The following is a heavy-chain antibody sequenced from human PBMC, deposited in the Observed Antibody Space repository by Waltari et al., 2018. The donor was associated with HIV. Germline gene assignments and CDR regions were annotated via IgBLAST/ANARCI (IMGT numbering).Heavy chain of an antibody. CDR1: GYTFTSSG. V-gene: IGHV1-18*01. Sequence: QVQLVQSGAEVKKPGASVKVSCTASGYTFTSSGIRWVRQAPGQGLEWMGWISAYNGNTNYAQKLQGRVTMTTDTSTSTAYMELRSLRSDDTAVYYCARAPSTTVTTSNWFDPWGQGTLVTVSS. CDR3: ARAPSTTVTTSNWFDP. J-gene: IGHJ5*02. CDR2: ISAYNGNT. D-gene: IGHD4-17*01.